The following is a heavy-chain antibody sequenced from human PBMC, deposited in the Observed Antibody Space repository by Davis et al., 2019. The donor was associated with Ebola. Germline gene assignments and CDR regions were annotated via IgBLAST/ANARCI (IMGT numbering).Heavy chain of an antibody. Sequence: PSETLSLTCTVSGGSISSGDYYWSWIRQPPGKGLEWIGYIYYSGSTNYNPSLKSRVTISVDTSKNQFSLKLSSVTAADTAVYYCARGRDYGGKVLDYWGQGTLVTVSS. D-gene: IGHD4-23*01. CDR2: IYYSGST. J-gene: IGHJ4*02. CDR3: ARGRDYGGKVLDY. V-gene: IGHV4-61*08. CDR1: GGSISSGDYY.